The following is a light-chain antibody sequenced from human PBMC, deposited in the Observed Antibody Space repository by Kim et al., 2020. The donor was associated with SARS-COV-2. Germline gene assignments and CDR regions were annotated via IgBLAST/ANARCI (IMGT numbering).Light chain of an antibody. CDR1: QSVSTS. J-gene: IGKJ4*01. CDR3: QQRSNWPEGLT. Sequence: PGAGATLSCRTSQSVSTSVAWYQHKPSQSPRLLIHYASIRATGVPARFSASGSGTDFTLTIDSLQPEDCAVYYCQQRSNWPEGLTFGGGTRVDIK. CDR2: YAS. V-gene: IGKV3-11*01.